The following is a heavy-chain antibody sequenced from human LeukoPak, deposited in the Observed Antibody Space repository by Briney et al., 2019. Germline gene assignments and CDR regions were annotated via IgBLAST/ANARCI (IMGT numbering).Heavy chain of an antibody. V-gene: IGHV1-2*02. CDR2: INPNSGGT. Sequence: GASVKVSCKASGYTFTGYYMHWVQQAPGQGLEWMGWINPNSGGTNYAQKFQGRVTMTRDTSISTAYMELSRLRSDDTAVYYCARDGGPTTVTTPGYWGQGTLVTVSS. J-gene: IGHJ4*02. CDR3: ARDGGPTTVTTPGY. CDR1: GYTFTGYY. D-gene: IGHD4-17*01.